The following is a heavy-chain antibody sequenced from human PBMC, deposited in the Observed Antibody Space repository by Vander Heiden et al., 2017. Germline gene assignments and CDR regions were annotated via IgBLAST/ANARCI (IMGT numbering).Heavy chain of an antibody. J-gene: IGHJ4*02. CDR3: ARVRPYYFDY. CDR2: IYYSGSI. V-gene: IGHV4-59*01. Sequence: QVHLQQSAPGLVNPSEPLPLTCTVSGGSISSYYWSWIRQPPGMGLEWIGYIYYSGSINYNPSLKSRVTISVVTSKIQFSLKLNSVTAAGTAVYDFARVRPYYFDYWGQGTLVTVSS. CDR1: GGSISSYY. D-gene: IGHD6-6*01.